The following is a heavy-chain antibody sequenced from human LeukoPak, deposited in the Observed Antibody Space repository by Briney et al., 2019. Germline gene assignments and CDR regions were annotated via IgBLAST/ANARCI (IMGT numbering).Heavy chain of an antibody. Sequence: GASVKVSCKVSGYTLTELSMHWVRQAPGKGLEWMGGFDPEDGETIYAQKFQGRVTMTEDTSTDTAYMELSSLRSEDTAVYYCARVYPDSSGYDFDYWGQGTLVTVSS. J-gene: IGHJ4*02. CDR3: ARVYPDSSGYDFDY. CDR2: FDPEDGET. CDR1: GYTLTELS. D-gene: IGHD3-22*01. V-gene: IGHV1-24*01.